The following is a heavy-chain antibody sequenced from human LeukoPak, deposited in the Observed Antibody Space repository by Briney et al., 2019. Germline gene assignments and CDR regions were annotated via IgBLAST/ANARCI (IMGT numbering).Heavy chain of an antibody. D-gene: IGHD6-13*01. CDR2: ISAYNGNT. J-gene: IGHJ4*02. CDR1: GYTFTSYG. Sequence: ASVKVSCKASGYTFTSYGISWVRQAPGQGLEWMGWISAYNGNTNYARKLQGRVTMTTDTSTSTAYMELRSLRSDDTAVYYCARGRSLKSWYDLDYWGQGTLVTVSS. CDR3: ARGRSLKSWYDLDY. V-gene: IGHV1-18*01.